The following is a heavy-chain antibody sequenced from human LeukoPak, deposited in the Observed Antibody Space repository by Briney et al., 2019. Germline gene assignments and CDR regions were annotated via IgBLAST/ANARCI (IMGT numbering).Heavy chain of an antibody. Sequence: GGSLRLSCAASGFTFSDYYMSWIRQAPGKGLEWVSYISSSGSTIYYADSVKGRFTISRDNAKISLYLQMNSLRAEDTAVYYCAKWSVVVPAAHLYYFDYWGQGTLVTVSS. CDR2: ISSSGSTI. V-gene: IGHV3-11*01. CDR3: AKWSVVVPAAHLYYFDY. J-gene: IGHJ4*02. CDR1: GFTFSDYY. D-gene: IGHD2-2*01.